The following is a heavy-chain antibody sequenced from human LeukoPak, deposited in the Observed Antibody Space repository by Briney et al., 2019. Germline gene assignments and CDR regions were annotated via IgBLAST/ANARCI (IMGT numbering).Heavy chain of an antibody. CDR3: GRRFCNSCPLDF. J-gene: IGHJ4*02. CDR1: GFNVTTNN. D-gene: IGHD2-21*01. Sequence: GGSLRLSCVGSGFNVTTNNMYWVRQAPGKGLECVSTFLAGGLLDYADSVRDRFTISRDPSKNTLYLQMNSLSAEDTAVYYCGRRFCNSCPLDFWGQGTLVTVSS. V-gene: IGHV3-66*04. CDR2: FLAGGLL.